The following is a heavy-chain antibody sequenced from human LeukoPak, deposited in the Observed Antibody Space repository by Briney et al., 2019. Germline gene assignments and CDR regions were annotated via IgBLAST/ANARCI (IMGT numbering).Heavy chain of an antibody. CDR1: GFTFSSYG. V-gene: IGHV3-23*01. CDR2: ISGSGGST. CDR3: AKRTGAGDYGDYFDY. D-gene: IGHD4-17*01. Sequence: PGGSLRLSCAASGFTFSSYGMSWVRQAPGKGLEWVSAISGSGGSTYYADSVKGRFTISRDNSKNTLYLQMNSLRAEDTAVYYCAKRTGAGDYGDYFDYWGQGTLVTVSS. J-gene: IGHJ4*02.